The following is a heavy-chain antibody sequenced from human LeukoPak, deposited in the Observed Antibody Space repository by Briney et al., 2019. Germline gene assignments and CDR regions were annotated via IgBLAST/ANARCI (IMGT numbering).Heavy chain of an antibody. CDR1: GGALCGYY. V-gene: IGHV4-34*01. D-gene: IGHD4-17*01. CDR2: INHSGST. CDR3: ARILTTVTSDAFDI. Sequence: SETLSLTCAVYGGALCGYYWSWIRQPPGQGREWIGEINHSGSTNYNPSLKSRVTISVDTSKNQFSLKLSSVTAADTAVYYCARILTTVTSDAFDIWGQGTMVTVSS. J-gene: IGHJ3*02.